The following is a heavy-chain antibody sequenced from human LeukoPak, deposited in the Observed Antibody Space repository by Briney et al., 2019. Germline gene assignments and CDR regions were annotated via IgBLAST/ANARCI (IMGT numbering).Heavy chain of an antibody. CDR2: IYYSGST. CDR3: ARGSAVAGTSYYYGMDV. J-gene: IGHJ6*02. CDR1: GGSISSYY. V-gene: IGHV4-59*01. Sequence: SETLSLTCTVSGGSISSYYWSWIRQPPGKGLGWIGYIYYSGSTNYNPSLKSRVTISVDTSKNQFSLKLSSVTAADTAVYYCARGSAVAGTSYYYGMDVWGQGTTVTVSS. D-gene: IGHD6-19*01.